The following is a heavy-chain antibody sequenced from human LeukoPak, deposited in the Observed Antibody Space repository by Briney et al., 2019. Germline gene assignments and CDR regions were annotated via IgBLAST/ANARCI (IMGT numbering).Heavy chain of an antibody. CDR2: INPSFNPGVDVT. CDR1: GYTFSSYH. D-gene: IGHD1-26*01. Sequence: ASVKVSCKASGYTFSSYHIHWVRQAPGQGLEWMGRINPSFNPGVDVTSYAQKFQGRITMTRDISTNTVYMELSSLTSEDTAVYYCARAWESIAGYYFDYWGQGTLVTVSS. V-gene: IGHV1-46*01. J-gene: IGHJ4*02. CDR3: ARAWESIAGYYFDY.